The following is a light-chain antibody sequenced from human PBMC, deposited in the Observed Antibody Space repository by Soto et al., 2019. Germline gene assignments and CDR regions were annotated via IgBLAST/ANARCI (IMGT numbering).Light chain of an antibody. CDR3: HSVGADDNYV. V-gene: IGLV2-8*01. Sequence: QSALTQPHSACGSAGQSVTISCAGSSSDSGGSNHVSWYQQRPGKAPKLIIFDINKRPSGVPDRFSASKFGATASLAVSGHQTEDDAEYYCHSVGADDNYVFGTGAKVAVL. CDR1: SSDSGGSNH. J-gene: IGLJ1*01. CDR2: DIN.